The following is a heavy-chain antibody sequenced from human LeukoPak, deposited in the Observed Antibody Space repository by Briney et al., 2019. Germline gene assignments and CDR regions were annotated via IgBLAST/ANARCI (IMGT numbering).Heavy chain of an antibody. Sequence: PGGSLRLSCAASGFTVSSNYMTWVRQAPGKGLEWVSVIYSGGSTYYPDSVKGRFTISRDNSKNTLYLQMNSLRAEDTAVYYCARDHDNYFDYWGQGTLVTVPS. CDR3: ARDHDNYFDY. CDR1: GFTVSSNY. J-gene: IGHJ4*02. CDR2: IYSGGST. V-gene: IGHV3-53*01.